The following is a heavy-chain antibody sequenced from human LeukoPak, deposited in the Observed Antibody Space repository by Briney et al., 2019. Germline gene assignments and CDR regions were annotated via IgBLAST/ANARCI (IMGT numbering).Heavy chain of an antibody. J-gene: IGHJ3*02. CDR2: INPNSGGT. Sequence: ASVKVSCKASGYTFTGYYMHWVRQAPGQGLEWMGWINPNSGGTNYAQKFQGRVTMTRDTSTSTVYMELSSLRSEDTAVYYCARGWELLHAFDIWGQGTMVTVSS. CDR3: ARGWELLHAFDI. CDR1: GYTFTGYY. V-gene: IGHV1-2*02. D-gene: IGHD1-26*01.